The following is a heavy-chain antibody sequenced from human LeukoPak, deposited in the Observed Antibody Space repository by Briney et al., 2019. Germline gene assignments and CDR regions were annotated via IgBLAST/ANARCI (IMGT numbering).Heavy chain of an antibody. Sequence: ASVKVSCKAPGGTFSSYAISWVRQAPGQGLEWMGRIIPIFGTANYAQKFQGRVTITTDESTSTAYMELSSLRSEDTAVYYCAREGEAAAGTESPTTNWFDPWGQGTLVTVSS. CDR1: GGTFSSYA. CDR3: AREGEAAAGTESPTTNWFDP. CDR2: IIPIFGTA. D-gene: IGHD6-13*01. J-gene: IGHJ5*02. V-gene: IGHV1-69*05.